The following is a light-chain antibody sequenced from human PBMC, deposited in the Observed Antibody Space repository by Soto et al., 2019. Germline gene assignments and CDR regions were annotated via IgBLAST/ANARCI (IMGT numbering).Light chain of an antibody. J-gene: IGKJ4*01. Sequence: DIQMTQSPSSLSASVGDRVTITCQASQGMSNFLNWYQQRPGKAPKLLIYDASNLETGVPSRFSGSGSGTDFTFTISSLQAEDIATYYCQQYYSLPLTFGGGTKVEIK. CDR1: QGMSNF. V-gene: IGKV1-33*01. CDR2: DAS. CDR3: QQYYSLPLT.